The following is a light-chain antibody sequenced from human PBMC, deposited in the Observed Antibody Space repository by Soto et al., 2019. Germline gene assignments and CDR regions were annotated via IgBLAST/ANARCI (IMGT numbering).Light chain of an antibody. J-gene: IGLJ1*01. CDR2: DVS. V-gene: IGLV2-14*03. Sequence: QSVLAQPASVSGSPGQSIAISCAGTISDVGGYNSVSWYQQHPGKAPKLMIYDVSNRPSGVSNRFSGSKSVNTASLTISGLQAEDEADYYYCSSTSSSTPGYVFGTGTKVTVL. CDR1: ISDVGGYNS. CDR3: CSSTSSSTPGYV.